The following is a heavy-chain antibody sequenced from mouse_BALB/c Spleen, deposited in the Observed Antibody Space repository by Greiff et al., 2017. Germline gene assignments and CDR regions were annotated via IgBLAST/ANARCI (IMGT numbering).Heavy chain of an antibody. CDR3: ARAALDSYYAMDY. CDR1: GFTFSSYA. V-gene: IGHV5-6-5*01. CDR2: ISSGGST. Sequence: EVQGVESGGGLVKPGGSLKLSCAASGFTFSSYAMSWVRQTPEKRLEWVASISSGGSTYYPDSVKGRFTISRDNARNILYLQMSSLRSEDTAMYYCARAALDSYYAMDYWGQGTSVTVSS. D-gene: IGHD2-13*01. J-gene: IGHJ4*01.